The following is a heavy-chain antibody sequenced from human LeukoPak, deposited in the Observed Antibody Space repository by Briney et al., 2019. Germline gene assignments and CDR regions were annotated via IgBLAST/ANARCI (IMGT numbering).Heavy chain of an antibody. CDR3: ARDRVNIVVVPAAMAYYYYMDV. Sequence: ASVKVSCKASGYTFTGYYMHWVRQAPGQGLEWMGWINPNSGGTNYAQKFQGRVTMTRDTSISTAYMELSRLRSDDTAAYYCARDRVNIVVVPAAMAYYYYMDVWGKGTTVTVSS. D-gene: IGHD2-2*01. J-gene: IGHJ6*03. V-gene: IGHV1-2*02. CDR1: GYTFTGYY. CDR2: INPNSGGT.